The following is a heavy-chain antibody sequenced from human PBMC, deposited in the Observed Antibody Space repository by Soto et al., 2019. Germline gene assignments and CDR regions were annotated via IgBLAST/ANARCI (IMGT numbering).Heavy chain of an antibody. V-gene: IGHV3-23*01. D-gene: IGHD3-3*01. J-gene: IGHJ6*02. CDR1: GFTFSSYP. Sequence: GRYLRLSCAAYGFTFSSYPMSWFRQAPGQGLEWVSAISGSGGSTYYADSVKGRFTISRDNSKNTLYLQMNGLRAEDTAVYYWSTEWKTSYFGMDVCGQGTTVPVSS. CDR2: ISGSGGST. CDR3: STEWKTSYFGMDV.